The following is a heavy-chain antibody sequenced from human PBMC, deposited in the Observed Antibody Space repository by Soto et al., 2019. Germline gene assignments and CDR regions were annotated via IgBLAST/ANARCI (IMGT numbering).Heavy chain of an antibody. CDR2: IYPGDSDT. J-gene: IGHJ6*02. CDR1: GYSFTSYW. CDR3: ARLDYYGSANHSYYYGMDV. D-gene: IGHD3-10*01. V-gene: IGHV5-51*01. Sequence: GESLKISCKGSGYSFTSYWIGWVRQMPGKGLEWMGIIYPGDSDTRYSPSFQGQVTISADKSISTAYLQWSSLKASDTAMYYCARLDYYGSANHSYYYGMDVWGPGTTVTVSS.